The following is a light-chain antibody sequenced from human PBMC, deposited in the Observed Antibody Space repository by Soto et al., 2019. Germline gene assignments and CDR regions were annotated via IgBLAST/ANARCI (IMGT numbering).Light chain of an antibody. V-gene: IGLV2-23*03. CDR3: CSYAGSSTFWV. J-gene: IGLJ3*02. CDR1: SSDVGSYNL. Sequence: QSALTQPASVSGSPGQSITISCTGTSSDVGSYNLVSWYQRHPGKAPKLMIYEGSKRPSGVSSRFSGSKSGNTASLTISGRQAEDEADYYCCSYAGSSTFWVFGGGTKVTVL. CDR2: EGS.